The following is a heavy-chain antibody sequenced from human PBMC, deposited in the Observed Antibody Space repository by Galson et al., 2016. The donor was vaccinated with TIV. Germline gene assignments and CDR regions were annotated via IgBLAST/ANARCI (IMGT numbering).Heavy chain of an antibody. CDR2: TNYRGST. D-gene: IGHD2/OR15-2a*01. Sequence: SETLSLTCNVSGGSFSEFYWHWIRQSPGKRLEWIGDTNYRGSTDYNPSLEGRVTISVATSKNQFSLKLTSLSAADTSVYYCARGRRIMLRVREVPPYGMDVWGQGTMVTVSS. J-gene: IGHJ6*02. CDR1: GGSFSEFY. CDR3: ARGRRIMLRVREVPPYGMDV. V-gene: IGHV4-34*01.